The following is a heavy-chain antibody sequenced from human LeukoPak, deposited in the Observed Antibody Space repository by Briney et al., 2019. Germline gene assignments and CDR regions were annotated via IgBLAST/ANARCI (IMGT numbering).Heavy chain of an antibody. J-gene: IGHJ4*02. D-gene: IGHD6-6*01. CDR3: ARVFEIGSSSDFDY. Sequence: ASVKVSCKASGYTFTSYGISWVRQAPGQGLEWMGWISAYNGNTNYAQKLQGRVTMTTDTSTSTAYMELRSLRPDDTAVYYCARVFEIGSSSDFDYWGQGTLVTVSS. V-gene: IGHV1-18*01. CDR1: GYTFTSYG. CDR2: ISAYNGNT.